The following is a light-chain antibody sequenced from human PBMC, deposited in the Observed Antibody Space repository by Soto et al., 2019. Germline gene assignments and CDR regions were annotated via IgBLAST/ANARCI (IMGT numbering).Light chain of an antibody. CDR2: ESS. J-gene: IGKJ4*01. Sequence: ELVMTQSPATLSLSPGERATLSCRASQSVYSNLAWYQQKPGQTPRLLIYESSTRATGIPARFSGGGSGTEVTLTISSLQSEDFADYFCQQYQSWPLTFGGGTKVEIK. V-gene: IGKV3-15*01. CDR1: QSVYSN. CDR3: QQYQSWPLT.